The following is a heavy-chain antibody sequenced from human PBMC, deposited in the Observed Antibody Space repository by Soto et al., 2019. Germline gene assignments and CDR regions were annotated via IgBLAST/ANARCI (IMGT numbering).Heavy chain of an antibody. CDR3: ARFKPDTAMAAGYYGMDV. V-gene: IGHV4-59*01. Sequence: SETLSLSCTVSGGYISSYYWSWIRQPPGKGLEWIGYIYYSGSTNYNPSLKSRVTISVDTSKNQFSLKLSSVTAADTAVYYCARFKPDTAMAAGYYGMDVWGQGTTVTVSS. CDR2: IYYSGST. CDR1: GGYISSYY. D-gene: IGHD5-18*01. J-gene: IGHJ6*02.